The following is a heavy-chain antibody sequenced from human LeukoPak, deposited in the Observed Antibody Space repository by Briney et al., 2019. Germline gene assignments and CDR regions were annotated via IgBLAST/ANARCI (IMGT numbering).Heavy chain of an antibody. Sequence: GGSLRLSCAASGFTFSIYAMNWVRQAPGKGLEWVSSISANGGETHYADSVKGRFTISRDNSKNTLYVQMNSLRAEDTAIYYCARGRGYRDYDRPLDYWGQGTLVTVSS. D-gene: IGHD5-12*01. CDR2: ISANGGET. CDR3: ARGRGYRDYDRPLDY. CDR1: GFTFSIYA. J-gene: IGHJ4*02. V-gene: IGHV3-23*01.